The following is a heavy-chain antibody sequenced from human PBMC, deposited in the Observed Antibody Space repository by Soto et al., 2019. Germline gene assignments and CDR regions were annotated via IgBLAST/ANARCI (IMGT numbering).Heavy chain of an antibody. Sequence: EVQLVESGGGLVKPGGSLRLSCAASGFTFSNAWMNWVRQAPGKGLEWVGRIKSKTDGGTTDYAAPVKGRFTISRDDSKNTLXXXXXXXXXXXXXXXXXXXXXXXTSCYGGFDPWGQGTLVTVSS. J-gene: IGHJ5*02. CDR1: GFTFSNAW. CDR2: IKSKTDGGTT. CDR3: XXXXXXTSCYGGFDP. D-gene: IGHD2-2*01. V-gene: IGHV3-15*07.